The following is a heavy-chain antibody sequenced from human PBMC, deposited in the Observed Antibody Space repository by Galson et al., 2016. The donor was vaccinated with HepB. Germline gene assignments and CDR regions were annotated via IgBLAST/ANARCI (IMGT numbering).Heavy chain of an antibody. CDR3: ARDPMRFAFDL. V-gene: IGHV3-74*01. Sequence: SLRLSCAASGFTFSTYWMHWVRQAPGKGLVYVSRINSDGSSTTYADSVKGRFTTSKDNAKNSLYLRMNSLRADDTAVYYCARDPMRFAFDLWGQGTMVTVSS. CDR1: GFTFSTYW. J-gene: IGHJ3*01. CDR2: INSDGSST.